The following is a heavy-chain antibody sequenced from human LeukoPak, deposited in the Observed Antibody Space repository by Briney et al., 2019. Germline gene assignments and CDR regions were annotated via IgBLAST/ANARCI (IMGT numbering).Heavy chain of an antibody. CDR3: AKDRGSSSQQGY. CDR1: GFTFSSYA. D-gene: IGHD6-13*01. J-gene: IGHJ4*02. Sequence: SGGSLRLSCAASGFTFSSYAMSWVRQAPGKGLEWVSAISGSGGSTYYADSVKGRFTISRDNSKNTLYLQMNSLRAEDTAVYYCAKDRGSSSQQGYWGQGTLVTVSS. V-gene: IGHV3-23*01. CDR2: ISGSGGST.